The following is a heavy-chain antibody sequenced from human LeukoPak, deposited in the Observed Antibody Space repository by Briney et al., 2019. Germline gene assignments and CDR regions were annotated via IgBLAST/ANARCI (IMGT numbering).Heavy chain of an antibody. CDR3: ARVGPSGEDYYYYYMDV. D-gene: IGHD7-27*01. CDR2: IKQDGSEK. J-gene: IGHJ6*03. CDR1: GFTFSSYW. V-gene: IGHV3-7*01. Sequence: GGSLRLSCAASGFTFSSYWMSWVRQAPGKGLEWVANIKQDGSEKYYVDSVKGRFTISRDNAKNTLYLQMNSLRAEDTAMYYCARVGPSGEDYYYYYMDVWGKGTTVTVSS.